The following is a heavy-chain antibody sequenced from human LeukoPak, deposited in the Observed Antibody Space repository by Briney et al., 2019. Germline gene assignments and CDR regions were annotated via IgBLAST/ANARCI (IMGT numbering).Heavy chain of an antibody. CDR3: ARDRGLLYGSSGCLDS. J-gene: IGHJ4*02. CDR1: GYTFTDYY. V-gene: IGHV1-46*01. D-gene: IGHD6-19*01. CDR2: NNPSSGTT. Sequence: VASVKVSCKPSGYTFTDYYMHWVRQAPGQGLEWMGLNNPSSGTTSYAQKFQGRVTMTRDTSTSTVYMELSSLTSEDTAVYYCARDRGLLYGSSGCLDSWGQGTLVTVSS.